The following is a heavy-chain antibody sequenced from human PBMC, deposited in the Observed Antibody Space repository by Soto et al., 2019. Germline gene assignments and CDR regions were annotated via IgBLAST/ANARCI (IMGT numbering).Heavy chain of an antibody. CDR2: ISGYNANT. CDR3: ARGGYYYDSSGYYSDY. Sequence: QVQLVQSGAEVKKPGASVKVSCKASGYTFTGYGIGWVRQAPGQGLEWMGWISGYNANTNYPQKLQGRITMTTDTSTSTAYMELRSLRSDDTAVYYCARGGYYYDSSGYYSDYWGQGILVTVSS. J-gene: IGHJ4*02. V-gene: IGHV1-18*01. CDR1: GYTFTGYG. D-gene: IGHD3-22*01.